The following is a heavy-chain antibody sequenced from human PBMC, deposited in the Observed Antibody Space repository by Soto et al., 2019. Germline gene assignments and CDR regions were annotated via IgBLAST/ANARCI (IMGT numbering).Heavy chain of an antibody. CDR1: GGSLSGYF. J-gene: IGHJ3*02. CDR2: VKSGGGT. V-gene: IGHV4-34*01. Sequence: SETLSLTCAVNGGSLSGYFWNWIRQTPGKGLQWIGKVKSGGGTYYNPSLKSRVTISLDTSRNQFSLRLNSVTAADTAVYYCARAYYYRDPRDAFDMWGQGTMVTVSS. D-gene: IGHD3-22*01. CDR3: ARAYYYRDPRDAFDM.